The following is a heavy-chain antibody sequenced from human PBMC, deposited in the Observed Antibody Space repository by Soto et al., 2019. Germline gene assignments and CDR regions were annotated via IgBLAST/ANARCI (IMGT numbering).Heavy chain of an antibody. CDR2: IFSNDDK. CDR1: GFSLSISGVG. CDR3: SLKRGSRLFGMDV. D-gene: IGHD3-22*01. V-gene: IGHV2-5*01. Sequence: QITLKESGPTLVKPTETLTLTCTFSGFSLSISGVGVGCIRQPQGKALQWLALIFSNDDKRYSPSLKSRLTITNDPSKNQVVLIMTNIDPVDTATYYCSLKRGSRLFGMDVWGQGTTVTVSS. J-gene: IGHJ6*02.